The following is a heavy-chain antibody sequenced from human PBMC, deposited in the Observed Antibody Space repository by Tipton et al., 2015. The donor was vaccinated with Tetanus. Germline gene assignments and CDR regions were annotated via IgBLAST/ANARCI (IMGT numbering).Heavy chain of an antibody. CDR3: VRWGPGVTTWGFDF. Sequence: TLSLTCTVSGGSIRGHFWSWIRQPAGKGLEWIGRLHSSGDTTYNPSLKSRVTMSVDTSKNQFSLRLSSVTAADTALYFCVRWGPGVTTWGFDFWGQGTLVTVSS. D-gene: IGHD3-16*01. J-gene: IGHJ4*02. CDR2: LHSSGDT. V-gene: IGHV4-4*07. CDR1: GGSIRGHF.